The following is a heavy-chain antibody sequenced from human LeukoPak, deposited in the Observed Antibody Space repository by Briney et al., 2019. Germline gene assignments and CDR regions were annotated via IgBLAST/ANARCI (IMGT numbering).Heavy chain of an antibody. CDR1: GGSISSGDYY. D-gene: IGHD3-22*01. CDR3: ASHKKYYYDSSGSKNFDY. V-gene: IGHV4-30-4*08. CDR2: IYYSGST. J-gene: IGHJ4*02. Sequence: SETLSLTCTVSGGSISSGDYYWSWIRQPPGKGLEWIGYIYYSGSTYYNPSLKSRVTISVDTSKNQFSLKLSSVTAADTAVYYCASHKKYYYDSSGSKNFDYWGQGTLVTVSS.